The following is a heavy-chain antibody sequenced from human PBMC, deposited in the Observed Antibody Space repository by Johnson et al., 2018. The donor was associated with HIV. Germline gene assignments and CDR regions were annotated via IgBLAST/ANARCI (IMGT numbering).Heavy chain of an antibody. Sequence: VQLVESGGGLVQPGGSLRLSCAASGFTFSSYWMHWVRQAPGKGLVWVSVIYSGGSTYYADSVKGRFSVSRDNSKNTLSLQMNGLRVEDTAMYYCAMARSGAFDIWGQGTMVTVSS. CDR1: GFTFSSYW. V-gene: IGHV3-66*01. J-gene: IGHJ3*02. D-gene: IGHD3-3*01. CDR2: IYSGGST. CDR3: AMARSGAFDI.